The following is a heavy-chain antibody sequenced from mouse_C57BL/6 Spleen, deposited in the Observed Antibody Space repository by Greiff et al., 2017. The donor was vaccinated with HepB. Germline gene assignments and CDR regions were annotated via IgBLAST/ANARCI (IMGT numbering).Heavy chain of an antibody. CDR1: GFSLTSYG. Sequence: VQRVESGPGLVAPSQSLSITCTVSGFSLTSYGVHWVRQPPGKGLEWLVVIWSDGSTTYNSALKSRLSISKDNSKSQVFLKMNSLQTDDTAMYYCARHGGNYVDYAMDYWGQGTSVTVSS. D-gene: IGHD2-1*01. CDR3: ARHGGNYVDYAMDY. CDR2: IWSDGST. V-gene: IGHV2-6-1*01. J-gene: IGHJ4*01.